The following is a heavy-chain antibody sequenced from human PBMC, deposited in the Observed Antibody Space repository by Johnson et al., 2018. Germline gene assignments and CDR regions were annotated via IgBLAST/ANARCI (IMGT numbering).Heavy chain of an antibody. CDR1: GGTFSSYA. CDR3: ATSGGGIAAGYYYYGMDV. Sequence: QVRLVQSGAEVKKPGSSVKVSCKASGGTFSSYAISWVRQAPGQGLAWMGGIIPIFGTANYAQKFQGRVALTADESTSPAYMELRSLRSEDTAVYYWATSGGGIAAGYYYYGMDVWGQGTTVTVSS. CDR2: IIPIFGTA. J-gene: IGHJ6*02. V-gene: IGHV1-69*01. D-gene: IGHD6-13*01.